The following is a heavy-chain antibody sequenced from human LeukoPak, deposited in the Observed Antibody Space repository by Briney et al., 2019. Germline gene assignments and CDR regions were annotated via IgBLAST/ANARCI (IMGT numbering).Heavy chain of an antibody. Sequence: GESLKISCKGPGYSFTSYWIGWVRQMPGKGLEWMGIIYPGDSDTRYSPSFQGQVTISADKSISTAYLQWSSLKASDTAMYYCARVSYSNYDIDNFDYWGQGTLVTVSS. V-gene: IGHV5-51*01. D-gene: IGHD4-11*01. CDR1: GYSFTSYW. J-gene: IGHJ4*02. CDR2: IYPGDSDT. CDR3: ARVSYSNYDIDNFDY.